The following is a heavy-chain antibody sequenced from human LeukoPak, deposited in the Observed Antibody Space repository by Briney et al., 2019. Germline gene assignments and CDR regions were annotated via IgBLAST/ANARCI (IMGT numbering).Heavy chain of an antibody. D-gene: IGHD2-8*02. CDR1: GGSISSSSYY. J-gene: IGHJ4*02. V-gene: IGHV4-39*07. CDR2: IYYSGST. Sequence: NPSETLSLTCTVSGGSISSSSYYWGWIRQPPGKGLEWIGSIYYSGSTYYNPSLKSRVTISVDTSKNQFSLKLSSVTAADTAVYYCARGLWSLYFDYWGQGTLVTVSS. CDR3: ARGLWSLYFDY.